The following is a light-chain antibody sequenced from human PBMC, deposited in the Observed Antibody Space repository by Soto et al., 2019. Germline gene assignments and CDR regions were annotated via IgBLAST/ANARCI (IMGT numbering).Light chain of an antibody. CDR2: DVS. CDR1: SSDVGGYNY. Sequence: QSALTQPASVSGSPGQAITISCTGTSSDVGGYNYVSWYQQHPGKDAKLMIYDVSNRPSGVSNRFSGSKSGNTASLTISGLQAEDEADYYCSSYTSSSTFYVFGTGTKVTVL. J-gene: IGLJ1*01. CDR3: SSYTSSSTFYV. V-gene: IGLV2-14*01.